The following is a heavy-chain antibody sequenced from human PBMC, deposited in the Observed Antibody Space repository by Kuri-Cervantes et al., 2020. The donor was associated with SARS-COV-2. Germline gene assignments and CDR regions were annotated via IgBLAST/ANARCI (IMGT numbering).Heavy chain of an antibody. CDR2: ISYDGSNK. D-gene: IGHD3-22*01. V-gene: IGHV3-30-3*01. CDR1: GFTFSSYA. CDR3: ARDPGVLAGIVVAPFDF. Sequence: GGSLCLSCAASGFTFSSYAMHWVRQAPGKGLEWVAVISYDGSNKYYADSVKGRFTISRDNSKNTLYLQMNSLRAEDTAVYYCARDPGVLAGIVVAPFDFWGQGTMVTVSS. J-gene: IGHJ3*01.